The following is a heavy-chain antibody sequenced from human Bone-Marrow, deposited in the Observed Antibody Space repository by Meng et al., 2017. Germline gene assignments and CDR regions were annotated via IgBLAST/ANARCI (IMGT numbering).Heavy chain of an antibody. V-gene: IGHV1-2*02. CDR2: INPNSGGT. D-gene: IGHD3-3*01. Sequence: ASVKVSCKASGYTFTGYYMHWVRQAPGQGLEWMGWINPNSGGTNYAQKFQGRVTMTRDTSISTAYMELSRLRSDDTAVYYCARDEYYDFWSGYHYYYGMDVWGQGTTVTVSS. CDR3: ARDEYYDFWSGYHYYYGMDV. J-gene: IGHJ6*02. CDR1: GYTFTGYY.